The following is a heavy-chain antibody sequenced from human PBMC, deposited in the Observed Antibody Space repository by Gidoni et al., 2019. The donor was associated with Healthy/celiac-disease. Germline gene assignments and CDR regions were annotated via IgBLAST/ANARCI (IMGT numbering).Heavy chain of an antibody. CDR3: ARGGTIFGVVTRPFDI. Sequence: EVQLVESGGGLVQPGGSLRLSCAASGFTFSSYDMHWVRQATGKGLEWVSAIGTAGDTYYPGSVKGRFTISRENAKNSLYLQMNSLRAGDTAVYYCARGGTIFGVVTRPFDIWGQGTMVTVSS. CDR1: GFTFSSYD. V-gene: IGHV3-13*01. D-gene: IGHD3-3*01. CDR2: IGTAGDT. J-gene: IGHJ3*02.